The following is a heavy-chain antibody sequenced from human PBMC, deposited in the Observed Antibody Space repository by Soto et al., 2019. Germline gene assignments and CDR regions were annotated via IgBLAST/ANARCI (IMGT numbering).Heavy chain of an antibody. D-gene: IGHD5-18*01. J-gene: IGHJ4*02. V-gene: IGHV3-23*01. CDR2: IGGSGTTT. CDR1: GFTFSTYS. CDR3: AAPPVRIGYSHCF. Sequence: EVQLLESGGDLVQPGGSLRLSCAASGFTFSTYSMSWVRQAPVEGLEWVATIGGSGTTTYYADSVKGRFTISKDNSKNTRYVQMDNLRAEDTAVYYCAAPPVRIGYSHCFWGQGRLVTVSS.